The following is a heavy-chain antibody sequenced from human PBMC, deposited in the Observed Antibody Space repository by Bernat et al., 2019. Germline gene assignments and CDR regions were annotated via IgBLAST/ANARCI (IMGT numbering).Heavy chain of an antibody. Sequence: QVQLVESGGGVVQPGRSLRLSCAASGFTFSSYAMHWVRQAPGKGLEWVAVISYDGSNKYYADSVKGRFTISRDNSKNTLYLQMNSLRAEDTAVYYCARAPSTTRGWSWNYYYYMDVWGKGTTVTVSS. CDR3: ARAPSTTRGWSWNYYYYMDV. CDR1: GFTFSSYA. V-gene: IGHV3-30*01. D-gene: IGHD3-3*01. CDR2: ISYDGSNK. J-gene: IGHJ6*03.